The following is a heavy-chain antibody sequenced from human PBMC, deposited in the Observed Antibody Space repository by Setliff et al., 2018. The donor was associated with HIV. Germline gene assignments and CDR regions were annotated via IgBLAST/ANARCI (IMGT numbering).Heavy chain of an antibody. CDR1: GYTCTSYG. CDR2: ISTFNGDT. CDR3: VRDTHIWRYFPL. V-gene: IGHV1-18*01. Sequence: SVKVSCKASGYTCTSYGINWLRQAPGQGLEWMGWISTFNGDTNFAQKFQGRVSMTTETSTTTAHLELRDLRFDDTAVYFCVRDTHIWRYFPLWGQGTLVTVSS. J-gene: IGHJ1*01. D-gene: IGHD1-1*01.